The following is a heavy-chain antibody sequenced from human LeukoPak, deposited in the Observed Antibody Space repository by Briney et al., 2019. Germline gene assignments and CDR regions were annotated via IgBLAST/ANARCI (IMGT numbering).Heavy chain of an antibody. V-gene: IGHV3-30*18. Sequence: QPGRSLRISCAASGFPFSSYGMHWVRQAPGKGLEWVAVISYDGRNKYYADSVKGRFTIYRDNSKNTLYLQMNSVRAEDTAVHYCAKSVAWLREYYGMDVWGKGTPVTVSS. CDR3: AKSVAWLREYYGMDV. CDR1: GFPFSSYG. CDR2: ISYDGRNK. D-gene: IGHD5-18*01. J-gene: IGHJ6*04.